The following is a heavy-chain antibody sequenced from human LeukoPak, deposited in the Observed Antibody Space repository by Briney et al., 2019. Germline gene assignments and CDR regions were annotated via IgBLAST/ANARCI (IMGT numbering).Heavy chain of an antibody. D-gene: IGHD5-18*01. J-gene: IGHJ5*02. CDR3: ARHPPGGYSYQKGNWFDP. CDR2: MNLNSGNT. CDR1: GYTFTSYD. Sequence: ASVKVSCKASGYTFTSYDINWVRQATGQGLEWMGWMNLNSGNTGYAQKFQGRVTMTRNTSISTAYMELSSLRSEDTAVYYCARHPPGGYSYQKGNWFDPWGQGTLVTVSS. V-gene: IGHV1-8*01.